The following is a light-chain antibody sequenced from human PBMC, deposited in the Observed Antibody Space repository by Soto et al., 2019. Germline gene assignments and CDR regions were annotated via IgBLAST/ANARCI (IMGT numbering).Light chain of an antibody. J-gene: IGKJ5*01. CDR2: GAS. Sequence: DIQMTQSPSTLSASVGDTVTVTCRASQSVSGWLAWYQQKPGKAPKLLIFGASSLHSGAPSRFSGSGEGTDFTLTISNLQPEDFATYYCQQSSSNFPITFGQGTRLEIK. CDR3: QQSSSNFPIT. V-gene: IGKV1-39*01. CDR1: QSVSGW.